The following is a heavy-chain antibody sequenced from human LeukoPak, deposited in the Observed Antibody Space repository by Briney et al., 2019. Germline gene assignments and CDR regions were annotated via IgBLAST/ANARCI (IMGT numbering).Heavy chain of an antibody. CDR3: ARDGLTDTTDRYFDY. Sequence: ASVKVSCKASGGAFSDYAVSWVRQAPGQGLQWMGGIIPMFGTTNYAQKFRGRIPITADESKSTAYMELSSLRSEDTAVYYCARDGLTDTTDRYFDYWGQGTLVTVSS. CDR2: IIPMFGTT. V-gene: IGHV1-69*13. J-gene: IGHJ4*02. CDR1: GGAFSDYA. D-gene: IGHD1-7*01.